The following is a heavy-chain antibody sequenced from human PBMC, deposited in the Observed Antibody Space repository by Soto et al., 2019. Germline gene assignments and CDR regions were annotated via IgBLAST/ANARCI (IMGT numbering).Heavy chain of an antibody. CDR1: GYTFTSYA. Sequence: QVQLVQSGAEEKKPGASVKVSCKASGYTFTSYAMHWVRQAPGQRLEWMGWINAGNGNTKYSQKFQGRVTITRDTSGSSAYMRLSSLSSEDTAVYYCARSIVVVTALDYWCQGTLVTVSS. V-gene: IGHV1-3*05. CDR2: INAGNGNT. D-gene: IGHD2-21*02. J-gene: IGHJ4*02. CDR3: ARSIVVVTALDY.